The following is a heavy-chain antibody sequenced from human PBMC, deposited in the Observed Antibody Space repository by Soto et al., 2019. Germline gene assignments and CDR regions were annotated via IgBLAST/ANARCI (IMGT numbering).Heavy chain of an antibody. Sequence: GGSLRLSCAASGFTFSSYGMHWVRQAPGKGLEWVAVIWYDGSNKYYADSVKGRFTISRDNSKNTLYLQMNSLRAEDTAVYYCAREMATPGYSSGWEAFDIWGQGTMVTVSS. CDR1: GFTFSSYG. J-gene: IGHJ3*02. D-gene: IGHD6-19*01. CDR2: IWYDGSNK. CDR3: AREMATPGYSSGWEAFDI. V-gene: IGHV3-33*01.